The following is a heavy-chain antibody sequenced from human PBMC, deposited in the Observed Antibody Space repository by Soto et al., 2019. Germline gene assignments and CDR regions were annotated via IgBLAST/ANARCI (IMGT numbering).Heavy chain of an antibody. CDR1: GGSISSGDYY. CDR2: IYYSGST. CDR3: ARAPSYYYDSSGYYLSGQYFDY. V-gene: IGHV4-30-4*01. J-gene: IGHJ4*02. Sequence: SETLSLTCTVSGGSISSGDYYWSWIRQPPGKGLEWTGYIYYSGSTYYNPSLKSRVTISVDTSKNQFSLKLSSVTAADTAVYYCARAPSYYYDSSGYYLSGQYFDYWGQGTLVTVSS. D-gene: IGHD3-22*01.